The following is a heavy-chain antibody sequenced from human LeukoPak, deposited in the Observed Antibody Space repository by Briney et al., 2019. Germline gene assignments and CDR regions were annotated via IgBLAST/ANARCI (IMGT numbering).Heavy chain of an antibody. CDR1: GYTFTSYA. CDR2: INAGNGNT. V-gene: IGHV1-3*01. CDR3: ARDSGDSSGWYYFDY. Sequence: ASVKVSCKASGYTFTSYAMHWVRQAPGQRLEWMGWINAGNGNTKYSQKFQGSVTITRDTSASTAYMELSSLRSEDTAVYYCARDSGDSSGWYYFDYWGQGTLVTVSS. J-gene: IGHJ4*02. D-gene: IGHD6-19*01.